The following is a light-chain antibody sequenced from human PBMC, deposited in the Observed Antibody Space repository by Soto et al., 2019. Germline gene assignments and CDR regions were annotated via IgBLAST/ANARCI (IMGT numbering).Light chain of an antibody. CDR1: SSYVGAYNY. V-gene: IGLV2-8*01. Sequence: SGLTQPPSASGSPGQPVAISCTGTSSYVGAYNYVAWYQQHPGKGPKLMIYEVSERHSGVPDRFSGSKSGNTASLTVSGLQADDEADYYCSSYAGSDVFVFGTGTKVTVL. J-gene: IGLJ1*01. CDR2: EVS. CDR3: SSYAGSDVFV.